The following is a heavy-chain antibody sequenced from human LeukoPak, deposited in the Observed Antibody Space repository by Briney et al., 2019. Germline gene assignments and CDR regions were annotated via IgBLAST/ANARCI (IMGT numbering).Heavy chain of an antibody. Sequence: GGSLRLSCAASGFTFSSFEMNWVRQAPGKGLEWLSYISNSGGTIYYADSVKGRFTISRDNAKNSLYLQMNSLRADDTAVYYCAREGNRVQRVLSFDSWGQGILVTVSS. V-gene: IGHV3-48*03. J-gene: IGHJ4*02. D-gene: IGHD3-10*01. CDR2: ISNSGGTI. CDR1: GFTFSSFE. CDR3: AREGNRVQRVLSFDS.